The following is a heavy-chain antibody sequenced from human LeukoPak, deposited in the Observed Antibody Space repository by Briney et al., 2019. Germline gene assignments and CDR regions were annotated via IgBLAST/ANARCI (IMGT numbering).Heavy chain of an antibody. CDR1: GFTFSTYA. CDR3: AKDRTGYCSGGSCFEPFDY. CDR2: ISGSGGST. D-gene: IGHD2-15*01. J-gene: IGHJ4*02. Sequence: PGGSLRLSCAASGFTFSTYAMNWVRQAPGKGLMWVSTISGSGGSTYYADSVKGRFTISRDNSKNTLYLQMNSLRAEDTAVYYCAKDRTGYCSGGSCFEPFDYWGQGTLVTVSS. V-gene: IGHV3-23*01.